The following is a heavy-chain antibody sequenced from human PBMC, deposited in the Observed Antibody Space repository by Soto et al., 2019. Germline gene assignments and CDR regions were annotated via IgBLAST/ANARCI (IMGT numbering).Heavy chain of an antibody. CDR3: ARRWASDYGGNHHPYYFDR. CDR2: ISYSGRT. Sequence: QLQLQESGPGLVKPSETLSLTCTVSGASIITNNYFWVWIRQSPRRGLELIGSISYSGRTYDNPSLQSRVTISIDASKNQFSLKLTSVTTADTSIYYCARRWASDYGGNHHPYYFDRWGQGTLVTVSS. CDR1: GASIITNNYF. V-gene: IGHV4-39*01. D-gene: IGHD4-17*01. J-gene: IGHJ4*02.